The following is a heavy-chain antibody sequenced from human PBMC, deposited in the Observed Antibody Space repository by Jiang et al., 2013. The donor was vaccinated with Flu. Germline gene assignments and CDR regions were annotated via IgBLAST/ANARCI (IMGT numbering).Heavy chain of an antibody. V-gene: IGHV3-30*18. CDR1: GFPFSDYG. CDR3: AKPPPPTTGVILFGMDV. CDR2: ISYDGSRK. J-gene: IGHJ6*02. D-gene: IGHD3-10*01. Sequence: VQLVESGGGVVQPGRSLRLSCAASGFPFSDYGFHWVRQPPGKGLEWVAVISYDGSRKYYADSVKGRFSISRDNSKNTLYLQMNSLRGDDTAVYYCAKPPPPTTGVILFGMDVWGLGTTVTVAS.